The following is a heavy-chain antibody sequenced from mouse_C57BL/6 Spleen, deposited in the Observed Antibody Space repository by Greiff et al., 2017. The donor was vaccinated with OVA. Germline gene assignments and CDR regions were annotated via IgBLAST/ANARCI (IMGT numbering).Heavy chain of an antibody. CDR3: ARMDGYYYAMDY. D-gene: IGHD2-3*01. Sequence: EVQLQQSVAELVRPGASVKLSCTASGFNIKNPYMHWVKQRPEQGLEWIGRIDPANGNTKYAPKFQGKATITADTSSNTAYLQLSSLTSEDTAIYYCARMDGYYYAMDYWGQGTSVTVSS. V-gene: IGHV14-3*01. CDR1: GFNIKNPY. J-gene: IGHJ4*01. CDR2: IDPANGNT.